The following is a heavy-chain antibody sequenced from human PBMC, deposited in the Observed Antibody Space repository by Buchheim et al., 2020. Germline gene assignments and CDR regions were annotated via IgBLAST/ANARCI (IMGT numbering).Heavy chain of an antibody. Sequence: GQLLESGGGVVQPGRSLRLSCAASGFTFSSYGMHWVRQAPGKGLEWVAVISYDGSNKYYADSVKGRFTISRDNSKNTLYLQMNSLRAEDTAVYYCAKDLSPHYYDSSGLWGQGTL. V-gene: IGHV3-30*18. J-gene: IGHJ4*02. CDR2: ISYDGSNK. CDR1: GFTFSSYG. D-gene: IGHD3-22*01. CDR3: AKDLSPHYYDSSGL.